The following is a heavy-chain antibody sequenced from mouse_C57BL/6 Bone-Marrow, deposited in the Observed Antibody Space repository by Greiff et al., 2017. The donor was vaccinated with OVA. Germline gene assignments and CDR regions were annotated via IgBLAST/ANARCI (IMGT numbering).Heavy chain of an antibody. CDR1: GYTFTDYY. CDR3: AYYSNYGFAY. CDR2: INPNNGGT. D-gene: IGHD2-5*01. Sequence: VQLQQSGPELVKPGASVKISCKASGYTFTDYYMNWVKQSHGKSLEWIGAINPNNGGTSYNQKFKGKATLTVDKSSSTAYMEVRSLTSEDAAVYYCAYYSNYGFAYWGQGTLVTVSA. J-gene: IGHJ3*01. V-gene: IGHV1-26*01.